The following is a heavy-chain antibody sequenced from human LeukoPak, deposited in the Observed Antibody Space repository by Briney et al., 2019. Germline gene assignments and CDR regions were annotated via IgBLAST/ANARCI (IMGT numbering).Heavy chain of an antibody. CDR1: GGSFSGYY. CDR3: ATAGGYSYGFAFDY. Sequence: SETLSLTCAVYGGSFSGYYWSWIRQPPGKGLEWIGEINHSGSTNYNPSLKSRVTISVDTSKNQFSLKLSSVTAADTAVYYCATAGGYSYGFAFDYGGQGTLVTVSS. D-gene: IGHD5-18*01. V-gene: IGHV4-34*01. CDR2: INHSGST. J-gene: IGHJ4*02.